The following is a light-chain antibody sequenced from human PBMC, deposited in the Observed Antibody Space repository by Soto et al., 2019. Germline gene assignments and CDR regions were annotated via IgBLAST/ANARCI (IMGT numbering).Light chain of an antibody. V-gene: IGLV1-47*02. CDR2: CND. Sequence: QSVLTQPPSASGTPGQRVTISCSGSSSNIGTNYVYWYKQLPGTAPKLLIYCNDQRPSGVPDRLSGSKSGTSASLAISGLRSEDEADYYCATRDNSLSRWVFSGGTKLTVL. CDR3: ATRDNSLSRWV. J-gene: IGLJ3*02. CDR1: SSNIGTNY.